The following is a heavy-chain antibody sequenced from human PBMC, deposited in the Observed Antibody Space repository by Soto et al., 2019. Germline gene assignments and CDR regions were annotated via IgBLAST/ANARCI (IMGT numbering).Heavy chain of an antibody. CDR2: ISSSSSYI. J-gene: IGHJ6*01. Sequence: GGSLRLSCAASGFTFSSYSMNWVRQAPGKGLEWVSSISSSSSYIYYADSVKGRFTISRDNAKNSLYLQMNSLRAEDTAVYYCARARFRSSLDNPGYYYYYGMDVWGQGKKVT. CDR1: GFTFSSYS. V-gene: IGHV3-21*01. CDR3: ARARFRSSLDNPGYYYYYGMDV. D-gene: IGHD6-13*01.